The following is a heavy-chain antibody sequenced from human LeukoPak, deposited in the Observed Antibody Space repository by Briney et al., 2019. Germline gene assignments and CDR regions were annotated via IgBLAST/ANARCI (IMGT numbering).Heavy chain of an antibody. CDR1: GFTFSSYA. Sequence: GGSLRLSCEASGFTFSSYAMSWVRQAPGKGLEWVSAISGSGGSTYYADSVKGRFTISRDNSKNTLYLQMNSRRADDTAVYYCAKDHSSTEGVWLDYWGQGTLVTVSS. J-gene: IGHJ4*02. CDR3: AKDHSSTEGVWLDY. D-gene: IGHD2-8*01. CDR2: ISGSGGST. V-gene: IGHV3-23*01.